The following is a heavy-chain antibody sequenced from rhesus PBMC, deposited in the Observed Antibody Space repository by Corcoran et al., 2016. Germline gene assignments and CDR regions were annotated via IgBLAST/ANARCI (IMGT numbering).Heavy chain of an antibody. J-gene: IGHJ3*01. Sequence: QLQLQESGPGLVKPSETLSVTCAVSSGSISSNYWSWIRQAPGKGLEWIGYIHGSGSITNYNPSLKSRVTLSLATSKNQFSLNLSSVTAADTAVYYCANIVAASDAFDFWGQGLRVTVSS. CDR2: IHGSGSIT. V-gene: IGHV4-169*01. D-gene: IGHD4-29*01. CDR1: SGSISSNY. CDR3: ANIVAASDAFDF.